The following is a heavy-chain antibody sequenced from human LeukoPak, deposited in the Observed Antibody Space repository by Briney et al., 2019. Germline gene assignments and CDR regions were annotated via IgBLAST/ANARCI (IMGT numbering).Heavy chain of an antibody. CDR1: GGSFSGYY. J-gene: IGHJ3*02. Sequence: SETLSLTCAVYGGSFSGYYWSWIRQPPGKGLEWIGEINHSGSTNYNPSLKSRVTISVDTSKNQFSLKLSSVTAADTAVYYCARASIVVVPAAMGVMGAFDIWGQGTMVTVSS. CDR3: ARASIVVVPAAMGVMGAFDI. V-gene: IGHV4-34*01. D-gene: IGHD2-2*01. CDR2: INHSGST.